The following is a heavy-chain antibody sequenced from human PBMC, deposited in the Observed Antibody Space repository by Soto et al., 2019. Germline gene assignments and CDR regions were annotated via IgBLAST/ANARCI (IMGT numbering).Heavy chain of an antibody. CDR2: INHSGST. CDR3: ARGPRAVAGGAFDI. V-gene: IGHV4-34*01. CDR1: GGSFSGYY. D-gene: IGHD6-19*01. Sequence: QVQLQQWGAGLLKPSETLSLTCAVYGGSFSGYYWSWIRQPPGKGLEWIGEINHSGSTNYNPSLKSRVTVSVDTSKNQFSLKLRSVTAADTAVYYCARGPRAVAGGAFDIWGQGTMVTVSS. J-gene: IGHJ3*02.